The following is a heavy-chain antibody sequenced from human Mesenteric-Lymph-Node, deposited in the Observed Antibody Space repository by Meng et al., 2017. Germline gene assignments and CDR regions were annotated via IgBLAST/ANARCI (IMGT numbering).Heavy chain of an antibody. J-gene: IGHJ4*02. Sequence: GSLRLSCTVSGGSISSYYWSWIRQPPGKGLEWIGYIYYSGSTNYNPSLKSRVTISVDTSKNQFSLKLSSVTAADTAVYYCARHPYGDFDYWGQGTLVTVSS. V-gene: IGHV4-59*01. CDR2: IYYSGST. D-gene: IGHD3-10*01. CDR1: GGSISSYY. CDR3: ARHPYGDFDY.